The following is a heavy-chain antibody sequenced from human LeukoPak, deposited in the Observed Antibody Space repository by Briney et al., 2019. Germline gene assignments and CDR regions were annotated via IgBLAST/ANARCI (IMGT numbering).Heavy chain of an antibody. J-gene: IGHJ6*03. V-gene: IGHV4-39*01. CDR1: GGSISSSSYH. D-gene: IGHD6-19*01. CDR3: ARGTPAIGAVAGTDYYYYMDV. CDR2: IFYSGST. Sequence: NPSETLSLTCTVSGGSISSSSYHWGWIRQPPGKGLEWIASIFYSGSTYYNPSLKSRVTISVDTSKNQFSLKLSSVTAADTAVYYCARGTPAIGAVAGTDYYYYMDVWGKGTTVTVSS.